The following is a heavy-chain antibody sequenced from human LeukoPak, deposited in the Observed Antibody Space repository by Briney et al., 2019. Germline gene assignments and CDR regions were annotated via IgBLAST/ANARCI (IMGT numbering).Heavy chain of an antibody. V-gene: IGHV3-15*01. D-gene: IGHD1-26*01. CDR2: IKSKTDGGTT. Sequence: GSLRLSCAASGFTFSNAWMSRVRQAPGKGLEWVGRIKSKTDGGTTDYAAPVKGRFTISRDDSKNTLYLQMNSLKTEDTAVYYCTTDSGSYPILGYWGQGTLVTVSS. CDR1: GFTFSNAW. CDR3: TTDSGSYPILGY. J-gene: IGHJ4*02.